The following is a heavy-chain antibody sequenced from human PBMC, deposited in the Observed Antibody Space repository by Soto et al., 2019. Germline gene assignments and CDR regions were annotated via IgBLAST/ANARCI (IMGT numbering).Heavy chain of an antibody. CDR3: APHPGGGGY. V-gene: IGHV3-53*01. CDR2: IYSGGYT. J-gene: IGHJ4*02. CDR1: GFTVSNNY. D-gene: IGHD3-10*01. Sequence: EVQLVESGGGLIQPGGSLRLSCAVSGFTVSNNYMSWVRQAPGKGLEGVSVIYSGGYTAYGDSVKGRFTISRDNSKNPIYPKMNARGADATAVFSCAPHPGGGGYWGQGTLVTVSS.